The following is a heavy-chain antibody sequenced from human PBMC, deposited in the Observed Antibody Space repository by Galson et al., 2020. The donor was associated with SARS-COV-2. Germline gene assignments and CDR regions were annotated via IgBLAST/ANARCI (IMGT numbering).Heavy chain of an antibody. CDR1: GFTFSSYG. V-gene: IGHV3-33*01. CDR3: ARDSTYYDILTGYFRGGAIHYYYGMDV. Sequence: GESLKISCAASGFTFSSYGMHWVRQAPGKGLEWVAVIWYDGSNKYYADSVKGRFTISRDNSKNTLYLQMNSLRAEDTAVYYCARDSTYYDILTGYFRGGAIHYYYGMDVWGQGTTVTVSS. D-gene: IGHD3-9*01. CDR2: IWYDGSNK. J-gene: IGHJ6*02.